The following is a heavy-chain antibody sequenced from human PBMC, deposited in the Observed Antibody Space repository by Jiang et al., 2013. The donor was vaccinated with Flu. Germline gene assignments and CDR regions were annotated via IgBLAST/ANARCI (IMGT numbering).Heavy chain of an antibody. CDR3: ARRTGGWLQLVHGMDV. D-gene: IGHD5-24*01. J-gene: IGHJ6*04. CDR2: INHSGST. Sequence: LLKPSETLSLTCAVYGGSFSGYYWSWIRQPPGKGLEWIGEINHSGSTNYNPSLKSRVTISVDTSKNQFSLKLSSVTAADTAVYYCARRTGGWLQLVHGMDVWGKGTTVTVSS. CDR1: GGSFSGYY. V-gene: IGHV4-34*01.